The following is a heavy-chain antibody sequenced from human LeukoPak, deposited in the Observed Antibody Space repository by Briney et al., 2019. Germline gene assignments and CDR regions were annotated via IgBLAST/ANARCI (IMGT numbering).Heavy chain of an antibody. CDR2: ISSSGSTI. Sequence: PGGSLRLSCAASGFTFSNYDMNWVRQAPGKGLEWVSYISSSGSTIYYADSVKGRFTISRDNAKNSLYLQMNSLRAEDTAVYYCARDGYDSSGYYWPLDPWGQGTLVTVSS. CDR1: GFTFSNYD. V-gene: IGHV3-48*03. J-gene: IGHJ5*02. CDR3: ARDGYDSSGYYWPLDP. D-gene: IGHD3-22*01.